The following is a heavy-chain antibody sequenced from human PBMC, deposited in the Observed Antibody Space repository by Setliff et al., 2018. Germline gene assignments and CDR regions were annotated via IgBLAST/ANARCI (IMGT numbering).Heavy chain of an antibody. CDR3: AKEPAVSLTEAVRRTYYDYAMDA. V-gene: IGHV1-18*01. CDR1: GYTFTGSL. J-gene: IGHJ6*02. CDR2: ISPYNGQT. Sequence: ASVKVSCKTSGYTFTGSLISWVRQAPGQGLEWVGWISPYNGQTTYAQRFQGRITMTTDTSTDTAYMELRNLRSVDTAIYFCAKEPAVSLTEAVRRTYYDYAMDAWGQGTTVTVSS. D-gene: IGHD3-9*01.